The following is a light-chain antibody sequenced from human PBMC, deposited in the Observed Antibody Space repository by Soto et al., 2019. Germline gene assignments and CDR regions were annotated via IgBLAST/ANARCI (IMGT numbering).Light chain of an antibody. J-gene: IGKJ2*01. CDR1: QSIRNN. CDR2: DAS. V-gene: IGKV3-15*01. CDR3: QHYNNWQA. Sequence: EIVMTQSPATLSVSPGERATLSCRASQSIRNNLAWYQQKPGQAPRLLIYDASTRATGVAARFSGSGSGTEFTLTISSLQSEDFAVYYCQHYNNWQAFGQGTKVGIK.